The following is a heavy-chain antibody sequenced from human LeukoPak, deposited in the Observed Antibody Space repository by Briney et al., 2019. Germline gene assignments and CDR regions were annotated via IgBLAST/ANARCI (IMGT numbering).Heavy chain of an antibody. CDR3: AKQLGYCSDGSCYFPY. CDR2: ISNNGGYT. D-gene: IGHD2-15*01. V-gene: IGHV3-23*01. J-gene: IGHJ4*02. Sequence: GGSLRLSCAASGFSFATYAMTWVRQAPGKGLEWVSAISNNGGYTYYADSVQGRFTISRDNSKSTLCLQMNSLRAEDTAVYYCAKQLGYCSDGSCYFPYWGQGTLVTVSS. CDR1: GFSFATYA.